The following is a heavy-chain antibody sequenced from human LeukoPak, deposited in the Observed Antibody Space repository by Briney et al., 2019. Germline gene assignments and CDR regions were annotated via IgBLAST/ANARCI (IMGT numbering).Heavy chain of an antibody. CDR3: AMEYYYGSGKDYMDV. CDR2: ITGSGDTI. Sequence: GGSLRLSCAASAITLSTYEMNWVRQAPGKGLEWVSYITGSGDTINYADSVKGRFTISRDNAANSLYLQMNSLRAEDTAVYYCAMEYYYGSGKDYMDVWGKGTMVTVSS. V-gene: IGHV3-48*03. J-gene: IGHJ6*03. D-gene: IGHD3-10*01. CDR1: AITLSTYE.